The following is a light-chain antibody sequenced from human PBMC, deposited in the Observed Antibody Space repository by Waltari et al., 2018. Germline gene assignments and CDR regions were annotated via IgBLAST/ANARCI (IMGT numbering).Light chain of an antibody. V-gene: IGKV4-1*01. CDR1: QSVLYSSNNKNY. CDR2: WAY. CDR3: QQYYSTPPT. Sequence: DIVMTQSPDSLAVSLGERATINCKSSQSVLYSSNNKNYLAWYQQKPGQPPKQLIYWAYTRESGVPDRFSGSGSGTDFTLTISSLQAEDVAVYYCQQYYSTPPTFGQGTKLEIK. J-gene: IGKJ2*01.